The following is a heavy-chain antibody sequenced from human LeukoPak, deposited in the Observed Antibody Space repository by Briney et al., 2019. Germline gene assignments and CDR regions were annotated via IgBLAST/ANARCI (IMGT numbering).Heavy chain of an antibody. CDR1: GGSISSGDYS. CDR2: IYHSGRT. Sequence: PSQTLSPTCAVSGGSISSGDYSWSWIRQPPGKGLEWIGYIYHSGRTFYNPSLKSRVTISVDTSKNQISLEVTSVTAADTAVYYCARDGGYGHYDYWGRGTLVTVSS. V-gene: IGHV4-30-2*01. D-gene: IGHD5-18*01. J-gene: IGHJ4*02. CDR3: ARDGGYGHYDY.